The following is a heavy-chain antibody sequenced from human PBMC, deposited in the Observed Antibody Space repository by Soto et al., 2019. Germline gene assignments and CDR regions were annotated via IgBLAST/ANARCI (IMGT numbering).Heavy chain of an antibody. D-gene: IGHD3-10*01. CDR2: MSYNGSNK. CDR3: AKSAMVRGGGWFDP. CDR1: GFSFSTYA. J-gene: IGHJ5*02. Sequence: QVQLVESGGGVVQPGRSLRLSCAASGFSFSTYAMYWVRQAPGKGLEWVAVMSYNGSNKHYADSVKGRFTISRDNSEDTLYLQMNSLRAEDTAVYYCAKSAMVRGGGWFDPWGQGTLVTVSS. V-gene: IGHV3-30-3*02.